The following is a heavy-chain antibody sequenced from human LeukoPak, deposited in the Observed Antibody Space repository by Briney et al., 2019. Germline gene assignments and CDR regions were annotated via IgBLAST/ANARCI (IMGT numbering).Heavy chain of an antibody. CDR3: ARGVVVAAIFDD. Sequence: PGGSLRLSCAASGFTVNSNYMSWVRQAPGKGLEWVSVIYSGGSTYYADSVKGRFTISRDNSKNTLYLQMNSLRAEDTAVYYCARGVVVAAIFDDWGQGTLVTVS. CDR2: IYSGGST. J-gene: IGHJ4*02. D-gene: IGHD2-15*01. CDR1: GFTVNSNY. V-gene: IGHV3-66*02.